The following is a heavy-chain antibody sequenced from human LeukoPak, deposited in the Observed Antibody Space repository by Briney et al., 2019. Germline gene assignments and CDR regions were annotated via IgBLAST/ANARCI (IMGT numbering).Heavy chain of an antibody. CDR1: GYTFTSYD. CDR3: ARDYSGSSPLDY. J-gene: IGHJ4*02. Sequence: ASVKVSCKASGYTFTSYDINWVRQATGQGLEWMGWMNPNSGNTGYAQKLQGRVTMTTDTSTSTAYMELRSLRSDDTAVYYCARDYSGSSPLDYWGQGTLVTVSS. D-gene: IGHD1-26*01. V-gene: IGHV1-8*01. CDR2: MNPNSGNT.